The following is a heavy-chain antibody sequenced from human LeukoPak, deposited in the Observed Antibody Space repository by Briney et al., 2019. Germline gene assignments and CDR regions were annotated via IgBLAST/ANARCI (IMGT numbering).Heavy chain of an antibody. J-gene: IGHJ5*02. Sequence: ASVKVSCKASGYTFTGYYMHWVRQAPGQGLERMGWINPNSGGTNYAQKFQGRVTMTRDTSISTAYMELSRLRSDDTAVYYCARGSYSSSWYKFDPWGQGTLVTVSS. D-gene: IGHD6-13*01. CDR2: INPNSGGT. CDR1: GYTFTGYY. V-gene: IGHV1-2*02. CDR3: ARGSYSSSWYKFDP.